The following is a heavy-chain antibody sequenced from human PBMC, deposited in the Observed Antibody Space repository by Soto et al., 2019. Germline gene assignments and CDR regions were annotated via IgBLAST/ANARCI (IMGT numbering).Heavy chain of an antibody. CDR3: AGDRVEGLDY. J-gene: IGHJ4*02. Sequence: SETLSLTCTVSGGSISSGGYYWSWIRQHPGKGLEWIGYIYYSGSTYYNPSLKSRVTISVDTSKNQFSLKLSSVTAADTAVYYRAGDRVEGLDYWGQGTLVTVSS. CDR2: IYYSGST. CDR1: GGSISSGGYY. V-gene: IGHV4-31*03.